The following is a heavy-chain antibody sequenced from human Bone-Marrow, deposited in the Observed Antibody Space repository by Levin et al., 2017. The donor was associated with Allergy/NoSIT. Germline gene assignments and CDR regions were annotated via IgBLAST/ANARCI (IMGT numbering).Heavy chain of an antibody. D-gene: IGHD3-3*01. CDR2: ISNDGTNN. V-gene: IGHV3-30*04. CDR1: GFTFSTYA. Sequence: GGSLRLSCAASGFTFSTYAMHWVRQAPDKGLDWVAFISNDGTNNNYADSVKGRFTISRDNSNNTLYLQMNSLRAEDTAVYFCARGHGGNFWSDYNVGTENEYFQHWGQGTLVTVSS. J-gene: IGHJ1*01. CDR3: ARGHGGNFWSDYNVGTENEYFQH.